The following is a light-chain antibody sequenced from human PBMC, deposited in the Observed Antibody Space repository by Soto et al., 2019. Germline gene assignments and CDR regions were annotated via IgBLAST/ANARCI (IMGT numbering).Light chain of an antibody. V-gene: IGKV1-39*01. Sequence: DIQMTQSPSSLSASVGDRITISCRASQSVDSHLNWYQQLPGKALKLLIYGASTLQSGVPSRFSGSGSGTDFTLRISGLQPEDFATYYCQEHYSDSYTFGPGTKVDVK. J-gene: IGKJ3*01. CDR3: QEHYSDSYT. CDR1: QSVDSH. CDR2: GAS.